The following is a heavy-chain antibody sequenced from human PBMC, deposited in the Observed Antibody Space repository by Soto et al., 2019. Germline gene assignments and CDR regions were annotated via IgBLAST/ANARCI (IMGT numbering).Heavy chain of an antibody. V-gene: IGHV3-23*01. CDR3: AKVVLRGYSYGYGNGMDV. Sequence: GGSLRLSCAASGFTFSSYAMSWVRQAPGKGLEWVSGISGGGGSTYYADSVKGRFTISRDNSKNTLYLQMNSLRAEDTAVYYCAKVVLRGYSYGYGNGMDVWGQGTTVTVSS. CDR1: GFTFSSYA. D-gene: IGHD5-18*01. J-gene: IGHJ6*02. CDR2: ISGGGGST.